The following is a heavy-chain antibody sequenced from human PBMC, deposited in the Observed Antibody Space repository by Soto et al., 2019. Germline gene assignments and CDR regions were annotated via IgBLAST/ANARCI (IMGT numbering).Heavy chain of an antibody. CDR3: AHKGPEDWPLDY. CDR1: GFSLSTSGVG. D-gene: IGHD3-9*01. CDR2: IYWDDSK. V-gene: IGHV2-5*02. J-gene: IGHJ4*02. Sequence: QITLKESGPTLVRPTQTLTLTCAFSGFSLSTSGVGVGWLRQPPGQALEWLAVIYWDDSKHYSPSLRSRLTITKDTSKNQVVLTMTNMDPMDTGTYYCAHKGPEDWPLDYWGQGTLVTVSS.